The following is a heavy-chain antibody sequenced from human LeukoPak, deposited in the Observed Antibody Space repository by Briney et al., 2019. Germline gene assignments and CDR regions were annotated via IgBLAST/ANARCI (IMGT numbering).Heavy chain of an antibody. CDR1: GGSISSGGYY. J-gene: IGHJ4*02. CDR3: ARGGPYGDYGL. D-gene: IGHD4-17*01. V-gene: IGHV4-31*11. Sequence: PSETLSLTCAVSGGSISSGGYYWSWIRQHPGKGLEWIGYIYYSGSTYYNPSLKSRVTISVDTSKNQFSLKLNSVTAADTAVYYCARGGPYGDYGLWGQGTLVTVSS. CDR2: IYYSGST.